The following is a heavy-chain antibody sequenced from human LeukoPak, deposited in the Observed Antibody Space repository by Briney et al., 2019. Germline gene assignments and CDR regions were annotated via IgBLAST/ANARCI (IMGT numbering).Heavy chain of an antibody. CDR2: IYTSGST. V-gene: IGHV4-4*07. D-gene: IGHD6-6*01. Sequence: SETLSLTCTVSGGSISSYYWSWTRQPAGKGLEWIGRIYTSGSTNYNPSLKSRVTMSVDTSKNQFSLKLSSVTAADTAVYYCARDTWGSSSPYYYYYVDVWGKGTTVTVSS. J-gene: IGHJ6*03. CDR1: GGSISSYY. CDR3: ARDTWGSSSPYYYYYVDV.